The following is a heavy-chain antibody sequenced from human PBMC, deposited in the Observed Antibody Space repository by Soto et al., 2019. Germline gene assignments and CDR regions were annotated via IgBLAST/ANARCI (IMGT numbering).Heavy chain of an antibody. CDR1: QFPFDVYS. CDR2: IRHTTSAT. J-gene: IGHJ3*01. CDR3: ARDRGSSGMFELDV. V-gene: IGHV3-48*02. D-gene: IGHD6-19*01. Sequence: GGSLRLSCVASQFPFDVYSMHWVRQAPGKGLEWVSYIRHTTSATFYADAVKGRFTISRDNRKNSLFLQMNSLRDDDTGVYFCARDRGSSGMFELDVWGPGTLVTVS.